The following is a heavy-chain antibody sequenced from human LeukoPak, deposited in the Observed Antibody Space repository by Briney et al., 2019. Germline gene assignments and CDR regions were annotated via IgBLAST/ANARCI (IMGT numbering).Heavy chain of an antibody. J-gene: IGHJ4*02. Sequence: SETLSLTCTVSGGSISSYYWSWIRQPPGKGLEWIGYIYYSGSTNYNPSLKRRVTISVDTSKNQFSLKLSSVTAADTAVYYCVFLDSSGYGDYWGQGTLVTVSS. D-gene: IGHD3-22*01. CDR1: GGSISSYY. CDR3: VFLDSSGYGDY. V-gene: IGHV4-59*01. CDR2: IYYSGST.